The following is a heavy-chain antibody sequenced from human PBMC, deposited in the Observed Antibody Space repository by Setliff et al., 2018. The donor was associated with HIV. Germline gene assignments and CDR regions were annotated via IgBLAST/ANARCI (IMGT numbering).Heavy chain of an antibody. J-gene: IGHJ2*01. V-gene: IGHV3-48*01. CDR2: ISSSSSTI. D-gene: IGHD1-26*01. CDR1: GFSFSGYS. Sequence: GGSLRLSCAASGFSFSGYSMNWVRQAPGRGLEWLSYISSSSSTIYYADSVKGRFTISRDNAKNSLYLQMNSLGAEDTAVYYCTRDSGTESGSPWWYFAPWGRGTLVTVSS. CDR3: TRDSGTESGSPWWYFAP.